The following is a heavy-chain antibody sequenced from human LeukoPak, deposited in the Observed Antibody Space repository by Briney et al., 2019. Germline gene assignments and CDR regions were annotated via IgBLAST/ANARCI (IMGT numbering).Heavy chain of an antibody. CDR3: ARALGDSSGYYYVAY. Sequence: ASLKVSCKASGGTFTSYAISWVRQAPGQGLEWMGIINPSGGSTSYAQKFQGRVTMTRETSTSTVYMELSSLRSEDTAVYYCARALGDSSGYYYVAYWGQGTLVTVSS. CDR2: INPSGGST. J-gene: IGHJ4*02. V-gene: IGHV1-46*01. CDR1: GGTFTSYA. D-gene: IGHD3-22*01.